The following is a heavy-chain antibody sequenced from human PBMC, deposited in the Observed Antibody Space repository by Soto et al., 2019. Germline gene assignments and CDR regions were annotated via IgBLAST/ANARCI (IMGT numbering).Heavy chain of an antibody. CDR1: GLTFINYW. CDR3: ARDRGSGRY. V-gene: IGHV3-7*05. D-gene: IGHD2-8*02. Sequence: PGGSLRLSCVTSGLTFINYWLSWVRQAPGKGLEWVANINQAGNKKYYVDSVKGRFTISRDNAKNSLYLQMNSLKAEDTAVYYCARDRGSGRYWGQGTLVTVSS. CDR2: INQAGNKK. J-gene: IGHJ4*02.